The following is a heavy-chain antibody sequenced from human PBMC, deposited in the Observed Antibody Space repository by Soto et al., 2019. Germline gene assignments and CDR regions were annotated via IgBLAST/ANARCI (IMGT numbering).Heavy chain of an antibody. CDR2: INAGNGNT. Sequence: ASVKVSCKASGYTFTSYAMHWVRQAPGQRLEWMGWINAGNGNTKYSQKFQGRVTITRDTSASTAYMELSSLRSEDTAVYYCARIKKKYSGYDGMAYWGQGTLVTVSS. J-gene: IGHJ4*02. CDR1: GYTFTSYA. CDR3: ARIKKKYSGYDGMAY. V-gene: IGHV1-3*01. D-gene: IGHD5-12*01.